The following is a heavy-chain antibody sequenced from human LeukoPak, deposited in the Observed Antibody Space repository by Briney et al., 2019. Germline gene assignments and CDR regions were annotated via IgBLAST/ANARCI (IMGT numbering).Heavy chain of an antibody. J-gene: IGHJ4*02. D-gene: IGHD6-13*01. V-gene: IGHV1-24*01. CDR1: GYTLTELS. CDR3: AIPGVSSRDFDY. CDR2: FDPEDGET. Sequence: GASVKVSCKVSGYTLTELSMHWGRQAPGKGLEWMGGFDPEDGETIYAQKFQGRVTMTEDTSTDTAYMELSSLRSEDTAVYYCAIPGVSSRDFDYWGQGTLVTVSS.